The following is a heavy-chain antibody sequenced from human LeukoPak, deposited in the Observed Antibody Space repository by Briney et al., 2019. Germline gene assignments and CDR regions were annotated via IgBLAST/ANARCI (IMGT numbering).Heavy chain of an antibody. V-gene: IGHV3-21*06. J-gene: IGHJ4*02. CDR2: ISGSSSSI. CDR3: ATPPSTVPRGKFDY. Sequence: GGSLRLSCAASGFTFSSHSMNWVRQAPGKGLEWVSSISGSSSSIYYAASVKGRFTISRDNAKNSLYLQMNSLRADDTAVYYCATPPSTVPRGKFDYWGQGTLVTVSS. D-gene: IGHD4-17*01. CDR1: GFTFSSHS.